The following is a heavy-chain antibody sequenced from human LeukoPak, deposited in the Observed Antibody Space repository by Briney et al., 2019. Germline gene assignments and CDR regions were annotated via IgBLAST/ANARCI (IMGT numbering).Heavy chain of an antibody. CDR3: ARDHCSGGSCYWFDY. CDR2: INPNSGGT. Sequence: ASVKVSCKASGYTFTGYYMRWVRQAPGQGLEWMGWINPNSGGTNYAQKFQGRVTMTRDTSISTAYMELSRLRSDDTAVYYCARDHCSGGSCYWFDYWGQGTLVTVSS. CDR1: GYTFTGYY. V-gene: IGHV1-2*02. J-gene: IGHJ4*02. D-gene: IGHD2-15*01.